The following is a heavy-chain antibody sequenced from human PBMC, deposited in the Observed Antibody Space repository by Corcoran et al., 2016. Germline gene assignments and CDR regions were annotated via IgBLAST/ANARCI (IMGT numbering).Heavy chain of an antibody. V-gene: IGHV4-34*01. J-gene: IGHJ5*02. CDR2: INHSGST. Sequence: QVQLQQWGAGLLKPSETLSLTCAVYGGSFSGYYWSWIRQPPGKGLEWIGEINHSGSTNYNPSLKSRVTISVDTSKNQFSLQLSSVTAADTAVYYCARGYDSSGYNWFDPWGQGTLVTVSS. CDR3: ARGYDSSGYNWFDP. D-gene: IGHD3-22*01. CDR1: GGSFSGYY.